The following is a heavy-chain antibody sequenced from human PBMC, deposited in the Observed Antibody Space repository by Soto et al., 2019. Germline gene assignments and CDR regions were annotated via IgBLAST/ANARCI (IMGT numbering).Heavy chain of an antibody. J-gene: IGHJ6*02. V-gene: IGHV3-48*03. CDR3: ARNWYIDYGMDV. Sequence: HPGGSLRLSCAASGFTFSNYEINWVRQAPGKGLEWISDISSSGRATSYADSVEGRFTVSRDNVKQSVDLQMSSLRVDDTAVYYCARNWYIDYGMDVWGQGTTVTVSS. D-gene: IGHD6-13*01. CDR2: ISSSGRAT. CDR1: GFTFSNYE.